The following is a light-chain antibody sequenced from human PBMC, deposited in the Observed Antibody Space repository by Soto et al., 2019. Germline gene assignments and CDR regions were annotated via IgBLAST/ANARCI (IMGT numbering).Light chain of an antibody. V-gene: IGLV2-14*01. CDR1: SSDVGGYNY. CDR3: SSYTRSSTLVI. J-gene: IGLJ2*01. Sequence: QSALTQPASVSGSPGQSITISCTGSSSDVGGYNYVSWYQQHSGKAPKLMIYEVSNRPSGVSNRFSGSKSGNTASLTISELQAEDEADYYCSSYTRSSTLVIFGGGTKVTVL. CDR2: EVS.